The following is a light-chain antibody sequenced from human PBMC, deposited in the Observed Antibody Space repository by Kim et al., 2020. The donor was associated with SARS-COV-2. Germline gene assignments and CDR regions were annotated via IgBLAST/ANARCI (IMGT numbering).Light chain of an antibody. CDR1: SSNIGSNY. V-gene: IGLV1-47*02. CDR2: SNN. Sequence: ELTQPPSASGIPGQRVTISCSGSSSNIGSNYVYWYQQLPGTAPKLLIYSNNQRPSGVPDRFSGSKSVTSASLAISGLRSEDEADYYCAAWDDSLSGWVFGGGTQLTVL. CDR3: AAWDDSLSGWV. J-gene: IGLJ3*02.